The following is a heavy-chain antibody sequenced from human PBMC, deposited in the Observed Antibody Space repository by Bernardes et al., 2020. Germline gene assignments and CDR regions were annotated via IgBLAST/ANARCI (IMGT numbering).Heavy chain of an antibody. J-gene: IGHJ4*02. CDR2: ISGDGENT. Sequence: GGSLRLSCAASGFTFSSYAMSWVRQAPGKGLEWVSSISGDGENTAYADSVKGRFTTSRDNSKNTLYLQMNSLRVEDTAVYYCAKDRLRKTAFNGEWGYWGQGTLVPVSS. CDR1: GFTFSSYA. V-gene: IGHV3-23*01. CDR3: AKDRLRKTAFNGEWGY. D-gene: IGHD1-1*01.